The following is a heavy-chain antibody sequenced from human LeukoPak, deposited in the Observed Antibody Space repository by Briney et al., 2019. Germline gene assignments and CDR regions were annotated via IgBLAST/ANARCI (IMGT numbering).Heavy chain of an antibody. D-gene: IGHD3-10*01. CDR3: ARVPLGEFNGFDP. CDR1: GFTFSSYW. V-gene: IGHV3-74*01. CDR2: INTDGNST. Sequence: GGSLRLSCAASGFTFSSYWMHWVRQVPGKGLVWVSRINTDGNSTRYADSVKGRFTISRDNAKNTLYLQMNSLRAEDTAVYYCARVPLGEFNGFDPWGQGTLVTVSS. J-gene: IGHJ5*02.